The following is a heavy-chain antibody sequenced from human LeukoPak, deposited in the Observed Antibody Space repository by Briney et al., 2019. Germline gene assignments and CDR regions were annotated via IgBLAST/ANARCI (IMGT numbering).Heavy chain of an antibody. CDR2: IYSTGST. V-gene: IGHV4-59*13. J-gene: IGHJ3*01. Sequence: SETLSLTCTVSGGSISSYYWTWIRQPPGKGLEWIGDIYSTGSTNYNPYLKRRVTISVDTSKNQFSLKLSSVTAADTAVYFCARVRIGGTSYDASDVWGLGTMVTVSS. CDR1: GGSISSYY. CDR3: ARVRIGGTSYDASDV. D-gene: IGHD1-20*01.